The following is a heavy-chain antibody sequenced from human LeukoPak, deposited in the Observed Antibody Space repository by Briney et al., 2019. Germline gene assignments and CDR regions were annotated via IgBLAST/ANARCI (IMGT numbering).Heavy chain of an antibody. CDR1: GYTFTGYY. CDR3: ARGTTYYYDSSGYNWFDP. CDR2: IIPIFGTA. D-gene: IGHD3-22*01. Sequence: SVKVSCKASGYTFTGYYMHWVRQAPGQGLEWMGGIIPIFGTANYAQKFQGRVTITADESTSTAYMELSSLRSEDTAVYYCARGTTYYYDSSGYNWFDPWGQGTLVTVSS. J-gene: IGHJ5*02. V-gene: IGHV1-69*13.